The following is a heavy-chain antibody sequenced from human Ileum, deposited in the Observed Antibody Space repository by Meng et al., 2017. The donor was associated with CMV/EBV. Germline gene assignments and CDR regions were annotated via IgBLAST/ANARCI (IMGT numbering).Heavy chain of an antibody. D-gene: IGHD4-17*01. J-gene: IGHJ4*02. V-gene: IGHV4-4*07. Sequence: VPLQEAGRGLVKPPEPWPLHWAASGGSIITYSWTWVRQPAGKGLEGIGRINAGGSTNDNPSLKSRVTMSVDTSKNQFSLKVTSVTAADTAVYYCAREENTVNQFEYWGQGTLVTVSS. CDR2: INAGGST. CDR1: GGSIITYS. CDR3: AREENTVNQFEY.